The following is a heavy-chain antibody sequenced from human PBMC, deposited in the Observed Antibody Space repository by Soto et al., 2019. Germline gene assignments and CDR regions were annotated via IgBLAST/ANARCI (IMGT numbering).Heavy chain of an antibody. D-gene: IGHD4-4*01. CDR1: GLTFSIAW. Sequence: EVQLVESGGGLVKPGESLRLSCVASGLTFSIAWMNWVRQAPGKGLEWVGRIKSKTDGGTTDYATPVKGRFTISRDDSKNTLYLQMNSLKTEDTAVYYCTTGRYSMGIDYWGQGTLVTVSS. CDR3: TTGRYSMGIDY. CDR2: IKSKTDGGTT. J-gene: IGHJ4*02. V-gene: IGHV3-15*07.